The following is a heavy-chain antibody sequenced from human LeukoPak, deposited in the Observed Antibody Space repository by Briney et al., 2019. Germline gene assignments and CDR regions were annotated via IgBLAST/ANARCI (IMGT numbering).Heavy chain of an antibody. V-gene: IGHV3-21*04. CDR1: GFTFSSYS. J-gene: IGHJ4*02. D-gene: IGHD1-1*01. Sequence: GGSLRLSCAASGFTFSSYSMNWVRQAPGKGLEWVSSISSSSYIYYADSVKGRFTISRDNAKNSLYLQMNSLRAEDTAVYYCARGGNWNGGNYFDYWGQGTLVTVSS. CDR3: ARGGNWNGGNYFDY. CDR2: ISSSSYI.